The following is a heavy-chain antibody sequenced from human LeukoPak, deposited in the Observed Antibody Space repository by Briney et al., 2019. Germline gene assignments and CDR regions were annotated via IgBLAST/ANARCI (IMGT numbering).Heavy chain of an antibody. V-gene: IGHV3-30*03. CDR1: GFTFSNYW. CDR2: VFYDGLAE. J-gene: IGHJ3*02. CDR3: ARENSAFDI. Sequence: PGGSLRLSCAASGFTFSNYWMHWVRQAPGKGLEWVALVFYDGLAEYNADSVQGRFTISRDNSKNTISLQMNILRAEDTAVYYCARENSAFDIWGQGTMVTVSS.